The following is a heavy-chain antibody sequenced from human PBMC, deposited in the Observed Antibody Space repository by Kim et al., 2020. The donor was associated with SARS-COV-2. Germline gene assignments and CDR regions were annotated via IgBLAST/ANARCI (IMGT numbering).Heavy chain of an antibody. J-gene: IGHJ4*02. D-gene: IGHD5-12*01. CDR2: VNDSGDT. CDR3: ARACCGYSGYAFDS. Sequence: SETLSLTCAVYGGSFSGYFWSWVRQSPGKGLEWIGDVNDSGDTHYNPSLKSRVSTSVDTSKNPVSLILTSVTAADSAVYYCARACCGYSGYAFDSWGQGTLVSVSS. CDR1: GGSFSGYF. V-gene: IGHV4-34*01.